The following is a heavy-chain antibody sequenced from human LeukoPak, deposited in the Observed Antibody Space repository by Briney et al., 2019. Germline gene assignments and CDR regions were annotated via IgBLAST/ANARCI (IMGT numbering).Heavy chain of an antibody. J-gene: IGHJ3*02. Sequence: QPGGSLRLSCAASGFTFSSYWMSWVRQAPGKGLEWVANIKQDGSEKYYVDSVKGRFTISRDNAKNSLYLQMNSLRAEDTAVYYCARDLGSSWAYDAFDIWGQGTMVTVSS. CDR3: ARDLGSSWAYDAFDI. CDR2: IKQDGSEK. CDR1: GFTFSSYW. D-gene: IGHD6-13*01. V-gene: IGHV3-7*01.